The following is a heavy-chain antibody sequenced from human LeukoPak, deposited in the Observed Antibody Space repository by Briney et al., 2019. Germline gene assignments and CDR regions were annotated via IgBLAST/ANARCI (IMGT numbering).Heavy chain of an antibody. CDR1: GYTLTELS. V-gene: IGHV1-24*01. CDR2: FDPEDGET. D-gene: IGHD6-13*01. CDR3: ATWKPVSSSWYNWFDP. J-gene: IGHJ5*02. Sequence: ASVKVSCEVSGYTLTELSMHWVRQAPGKGLEWMGGFDPEDGETIYAQKFQGRVTMTEDTSTDTAYMELSSLRSEDTAVYYCATWKPVSSSWYNWFDPWGQGTLVTVSS.